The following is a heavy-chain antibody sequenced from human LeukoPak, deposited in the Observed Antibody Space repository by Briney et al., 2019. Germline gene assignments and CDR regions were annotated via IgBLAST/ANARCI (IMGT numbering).Heavy chain of an antibody. Sequence: GESLRLSCAASGFTFSTYSMTWVRQAPGKGLEWVSYIGYSNIPIYYADSVRGRFTVSRDNAKNSQYLQMNSLKDEDTAVYYCATAGSNTQTWWFDYWGRGVLVTVSS. CDR2: IGYSNIPI. CDR3: ATAGSNTQTWWFDY. V-gene: IGHV3-48*02. CDR1: GFTFSTYS. J-gene: IGHJ4*02. D-gene: IGHD2-15*01.